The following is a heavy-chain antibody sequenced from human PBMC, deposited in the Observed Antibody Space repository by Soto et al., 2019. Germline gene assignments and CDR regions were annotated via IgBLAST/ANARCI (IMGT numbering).Heavy chain of an antibody. Sequence: QVQLQESGPGLVKPSGTLSLTCAVSGGSISSSNWWSWVRQPPGKGLEWIGESYRSGSTNYNPSLNRRVTISVDKSKNQFSLKLSSVTAADTAVYYCARATMGGSSWPFDYWGQGTLVTVSS. J-gene: IGHJ4*02. CDR2: SYRSGST. CDR3: ARATMGGSSWPFDY. D-gene: IGHD6-13*01. V-gene: IGHV4-4*02. CDR1: GGSISSSNW.